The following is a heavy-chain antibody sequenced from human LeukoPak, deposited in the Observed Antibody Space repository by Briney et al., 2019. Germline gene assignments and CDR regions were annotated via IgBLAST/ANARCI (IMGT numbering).Heavy chain of an antibody. V-gene: IGHV4-4*02. CDR1: GGSVSNNNW. CDR2: IHHSGLT. CDR3: AREEHCSGGSCYGSFDY. Sequence: SGTLSLTCAVSGGSVSNNNWWSWVRQSPGKGLAWIGEIHHSGLTNYNPSLKSRILISVDKSKDQFSLQLNSVTAADTAVYYCAREEHCSGGSCYGSFDYWGQGTLVTVSS. D-gene: IGHD2-15*01. J-gene: IGHJ4*02.